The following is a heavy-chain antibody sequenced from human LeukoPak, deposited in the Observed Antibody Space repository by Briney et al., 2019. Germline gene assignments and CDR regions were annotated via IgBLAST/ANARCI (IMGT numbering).Heavy chain of an antibody. CDR2: ISSSGSTI. Sequence: GGSLRLSCAASGFTFSDYYMSWIRQAPGKGLEWVSYISSSGSTIYYAESVKGRFTISRDNAKNSLYLQMNSLRAEDTAVYYCARVKDYDFWSGYLDAFDIWGQGTMVTVSS. J-gene: IGHJ3*02. V-gene: IGHV3-11*04. D-gene: IGHD3-3*01. CDR1: GFTFSDYY. CDR3: ARVKDYDFWSGYLDAFDI.